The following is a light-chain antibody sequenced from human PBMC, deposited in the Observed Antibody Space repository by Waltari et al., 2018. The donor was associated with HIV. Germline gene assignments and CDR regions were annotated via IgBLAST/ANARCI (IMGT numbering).Light chain of an antibody. CDR1: QSLTQSDAKTY. CDR3: MQSLQLPPT. J-gene: IGKJ2*01. Sequence: EIVLTPAPPSLSVTPGQPATISCKSSQSLTQSDAKTYLYWYLQRPGKPPQLLIYQVSTRFSGVPDRFSGSGTWPFFTLRISRVEPEDAGTYYCMQSLQLPPTFGQGTRLDIK. V-gene: IGKV2D-29*01. CDR2: QVS.